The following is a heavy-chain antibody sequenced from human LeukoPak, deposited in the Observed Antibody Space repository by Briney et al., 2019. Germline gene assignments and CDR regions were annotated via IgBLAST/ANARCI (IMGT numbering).Heavy chain of an antibody. CDR1: GDSISSYS. D-gene: IGHD2-21*01. V-gene: IGHV4-59*01. J-gene: IGHJ3*02. CDR3: ARDDLVIGGGAFDI. Sequence: PSETLSLTCTVSGDSISSYSWSWLRQPHGKGLEWIGYIYYSGSTNYNPSLKSRVTISVDTSKTQFSLKLSSVTAADTAVYYCARDDLVIGGGAFDIWGQGTMVTVSS. CDR2: IYYSGST.